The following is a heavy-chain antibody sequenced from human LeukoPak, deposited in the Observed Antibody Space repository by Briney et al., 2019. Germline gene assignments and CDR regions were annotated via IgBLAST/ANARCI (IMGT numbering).Heavy chain of an antibody. V-gene: IGHV3-74*01. J-gene: IGHJ4*02. D-gene: IGHD1-26*01. CDR3: ARGYSGSYRVDY. CDR2: ISSDGSST. Sequence: GGSLRLSCAASGFAISSYWMHWVRQAPGKGLVWVSRISSDGSSTTYADSVKGRFTISTDNAKNTLYLQMNSLRAEDTAVYYCARGYSGSYRVDYWGQGTLVTVSS. CDR1: GFAISSYW.